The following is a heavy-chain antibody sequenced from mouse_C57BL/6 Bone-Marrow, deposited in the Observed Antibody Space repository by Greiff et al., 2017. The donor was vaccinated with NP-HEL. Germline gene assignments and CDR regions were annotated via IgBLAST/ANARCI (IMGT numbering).Heavy chain of an antibody. D-gene: IGHD2-2*01. Sequence: QVQLQQPGAELVRPGSSVKLSCKASGYTFTSYWMHWVKQRPIQGLEWIGNIDPSDSETHYNQKFKDKATLTVDKSSSTAYMQLSSLTSEDSAVYYCARWAMGYDYAMDYWGQGTSVTVSS. CDR1: GYTFTSYW. CDR3: ARWAMGYDYAMDY. CDR2: IDPSDSET. V-gene: IGHV1-52*01. J-gene: IGHJ4*01.